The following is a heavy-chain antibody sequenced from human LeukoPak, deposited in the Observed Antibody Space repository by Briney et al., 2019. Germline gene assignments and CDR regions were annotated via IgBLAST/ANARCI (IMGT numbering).Heavy chain of an antibody. J-gene: IGHJ3*02. V-gene: IGHV4-59*01. D-gene: IGHD2-2*01. Sequence: SETLSLTCTVSDDSISSYYWSWIRQSPGKGLEWIGYTYYSGSTNYNPSLKSRVTISVDTSKNQFSLKLSSVTAADTAVYYCARGYCRGTSCNRYTFDMWGQGTIVTVSS. CDR3: ARGYCRGTSCNRYTFDM. CDR1: DDSISSYY. CDR2: TYYSGST.